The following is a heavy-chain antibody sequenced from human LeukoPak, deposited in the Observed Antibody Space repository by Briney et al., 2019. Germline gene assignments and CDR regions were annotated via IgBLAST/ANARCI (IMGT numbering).Heavy chain of an antibody. D-gene: IGHD5-24*01. CDR1: GFTFSSYS. CDR2: ISSSSSTI. V-gene: IGHV3-48*01. CDR3: ARLGMARFDP. Sequence: GGSLRLSCAASGFTFSSYSMTWVRQAPGKGLEWVSYISSSSSTIYYADSVKGRFTISRDNAKNSLYLQMNSLRAEDTAVYYCARLGMARFDPWGQGTLVTVSS. J-gene: IGHJ5*02.